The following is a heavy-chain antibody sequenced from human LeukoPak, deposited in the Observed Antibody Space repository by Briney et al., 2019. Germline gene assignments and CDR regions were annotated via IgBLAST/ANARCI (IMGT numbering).Heavy chain of an antibody. CDR1: GFDFDDYG. Sequence: GRSLRLSCTTSGFDFDDYGMHWVRQSPGMGLEWVAFISWNSGATAYADSVKGRFIISRDNAKNSLYLQMNSLRTEDTALYYCTKDLELGGVRPTTVDFWGQGTLVTVSS. V-gene: IGHV3-9*01. CDR3: TKDLELGGVRPTTVDF. J-gene: IGHJ4*02. CDR2: ISWNSGAT. D-gene: IGHD4-17*01.